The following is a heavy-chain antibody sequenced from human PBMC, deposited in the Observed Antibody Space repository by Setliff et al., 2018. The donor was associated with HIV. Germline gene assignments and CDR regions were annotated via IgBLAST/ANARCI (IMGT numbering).Heavy chain of an antibody. CDR3: ARRYSSSWYFDY. V-gene: IGHV4-59*08. D-gene: IGHD6-13*01. CDR2: IHYSGNT. J-gene: IGHJ4*02. CDR1: GGSISYY. Sequence: SETLSLTCTVSGGSISYYWSWIRQPPGKGLEWIGYIHYSGNTNYNPSPKSRVTMSVDTSNNQVSLKLTSASAADTAVYYCARRYSSSWYFDYWGRGTLVTVSS.